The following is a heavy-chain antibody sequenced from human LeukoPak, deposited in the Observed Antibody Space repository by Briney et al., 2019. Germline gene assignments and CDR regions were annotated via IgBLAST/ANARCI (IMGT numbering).Heavy chain of an antibody. D-gene: IGHD6-6*01. J-gene: IGHJ4*02. CDR2: IYYSGST. CDR3: ARLDSSPSWLGY. V-gene: IGHV4-39*01. Sequence: SETLSLTCTVSGGSISSTSYYWGWIRQPPGKGLEWIGSIYYSGSTYYNPSLKSRVTISVDTSKNQFSLKLDSVTAADTAVYYCARLDSSPSWLGYWGQGTLVTVSS. CDR1: GGSISSTSYY.